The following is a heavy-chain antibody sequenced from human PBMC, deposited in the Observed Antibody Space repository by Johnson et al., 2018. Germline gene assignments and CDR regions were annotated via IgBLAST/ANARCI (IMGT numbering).Heavy chain of an antibody. CDR1: GFTFSSYA. J-gene: IGHJ3*02. CDR3: ARGPTPGLGRAFDI. D-gene: IGHD3/OR15-3a*01. Sequence: QVQLVQSGGGVVQPGRSLRLSCAASGFTFSSYAMHWVRQAPGKGLEWVAVISYDGSNKYYADSVKGRFTISRDNSKNTLYLQLNSLREEETAVYYCARGPTPGLGRAFDIWGQGTMVTVSS. V-gene: IGHV3-30-3*01. CDR2: ISYDGSNK.